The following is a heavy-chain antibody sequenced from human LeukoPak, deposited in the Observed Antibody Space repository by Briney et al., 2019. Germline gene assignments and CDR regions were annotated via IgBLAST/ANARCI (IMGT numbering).Heavy chain of an antibody. CDR3: AREEFLHEIDSSGYFVY. V-gene: IGHV4-4*07. CDR2: VYSSGVG. J-gene: IGHJ4*02. D-gene: IGHD3-22*01. Sequence: KPSETLSLTCTVSGGSITGYYWNWIRQPAGQGLAWLGRVYSSGVGNYNPSLTSRVTMSVDTSKNQFSLKLTSLTAADTAVYYCAREEFLHEIDSSGYFVYWGQGTLVTVSS. CDR1: GGSITGYY.